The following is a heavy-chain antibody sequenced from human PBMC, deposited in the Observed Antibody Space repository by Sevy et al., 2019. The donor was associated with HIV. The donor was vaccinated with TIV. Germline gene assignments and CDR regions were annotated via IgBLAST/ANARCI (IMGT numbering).Heavy chain of an antibody. Sequence: ASVKVSWKASGGTFSSYAISWVRQAPGQGLEWMGGIIPIFGTANYAQKFQGRVTITADESTSTAYMELSSLRSEDTAVYYCARDPLGGEPDYWGQGTLVTVSS. D-gene: IGHD2-21*01. CDR2: IIPIFGTA. V-gene: IGHV1-69*13. CDR1: GGTFSSYA. CDR3: ARDPLGGEPDY. J-gene: IGHJ4*02.